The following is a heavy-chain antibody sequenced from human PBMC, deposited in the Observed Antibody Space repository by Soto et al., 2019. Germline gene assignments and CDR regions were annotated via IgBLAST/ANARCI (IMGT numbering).Heavy chain of an antibody. D-gene: IGHD5-12*01. CDR1: GGTFGSYA. Sequence: QVQLVQSGAEVKKPGSSVKVSCKASGGTFGSYAISWVRQATGQGLEWMGGIIPIFGTANYAQKFQRRVTSTADESTSTAYMELSSLRSEDTAGYYCATRRDSGYDPFVYWGQGTLVTVSS. V-gene: IGHV1-69*01. CDR3: ATRRDSGYDPFVY. CDR2: IIPIFGTA. J-gene: IGHJ4*02.